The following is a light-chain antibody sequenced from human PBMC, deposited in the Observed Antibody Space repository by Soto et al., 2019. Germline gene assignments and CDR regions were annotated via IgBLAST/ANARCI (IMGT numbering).Light chain of an antibody. CDR2: GAS. CDR3: QQYGSSPPYT. Sequence: EIVLTQSPGTLSLSPGERATLSCRASQSVRSNELAWYQQKPDQAPRLLIYGASSRATGIPDRFSGSGSGTDFTLTISRLEPEDFAVYYCQQYGSSPPYTFGQGTKLEIK. J-gene: IGKJ2*01. V-gene: IGKV3-20*01. CDR1: QSVRSNE.